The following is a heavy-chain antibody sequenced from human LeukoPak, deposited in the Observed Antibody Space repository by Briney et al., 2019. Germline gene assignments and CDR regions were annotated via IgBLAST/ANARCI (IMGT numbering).Heavy chain of an antibody. CDR3: ARGADTGSYGSLVYFDY. CDR2: ISAYSGNT. CDR1: GYTFTSYG. J-gene: IGHJ4*02. Sequence: ASVKVSRKASGYTFTSYGISWVRQAPGQGLERMGLISAYSGNTNFAQKLQGRVTMTTDTSTSTAYMELRSLRSDDTAVYFCARGADTGSYGSLVYFDYWGQGTLVTVSS. D-gene: IGHD3-16*01. V-gene: IGHV1-18*01.